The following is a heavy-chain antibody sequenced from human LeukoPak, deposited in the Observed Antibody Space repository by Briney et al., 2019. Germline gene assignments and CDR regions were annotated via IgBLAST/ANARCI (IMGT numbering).Heavy chain of an antibody. Sequence: GASVKVSCKASGGTFSSYATSWVRQAPGQGLEWMGGIIPIFGTANYAQKFQGRVTITADESTSTAYMELSSLRSEDTAVYYCARGVVVPAAMVVRDYYYYGMDVWGQGTTVTVSS. D-gene: IGHD2-2*01. CDR3: ARGVVVPAAMVVRDYYYYGMDV. V-gene: IGHV1-69*13. J-gene: IGHJ6*02. CDR1: GGTFSSYA. CDR2: IIPIFGTA.